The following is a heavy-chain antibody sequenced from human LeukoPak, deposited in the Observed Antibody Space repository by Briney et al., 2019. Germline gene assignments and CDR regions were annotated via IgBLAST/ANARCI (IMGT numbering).Heavy chain of an antibody. J-gene: IGHJ4*02. CDR2: ISYSGST. Sequence: SQTLSLTCTVSGGSISSGSYYWGWIRQPPGKGLEWIGSISYSGSTYYNPSLKSRVTISVDTSKNQFSLKLSSVTAADTAVYYCARPNTYFYDSSGYYYVPYFDYWGQGTLVTVSS. CDR1: GGSISSGSYY. CDR3: ARPNTYFYDSSGYYYVPYFDY. D-gene: IGHD3-22*01. V-gene: IGHV4-39*01.